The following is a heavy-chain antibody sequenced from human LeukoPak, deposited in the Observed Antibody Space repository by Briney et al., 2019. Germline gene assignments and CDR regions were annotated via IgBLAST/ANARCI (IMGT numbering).Heavy chain of an antibody. Sequence: GGSLRLSCAASGFTFSNAWMSWVRQAPGKGLEWVGRIKSKTDGGTTDYAAPVKGRFTISRDDSKNTLYLQMNSLKTEDTAVYYCTTEGVWGQLGGYFQHWGQGTLVTVSS. V-gene: IGHV3-15*01. D-gene: IGHD3-16*01. CDR3: TTEGVWGQLGGYFQH. CDR1: GFTFSNAW. J-gene: IGHJ1*01. CDR2: IKSKTDGGTT.